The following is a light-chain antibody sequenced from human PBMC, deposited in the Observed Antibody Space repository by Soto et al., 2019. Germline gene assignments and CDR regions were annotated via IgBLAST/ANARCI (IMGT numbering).Light chain of an antibody. V-gene: IGKV3-11*01. CDR3: QQRNIWPPVT. J-gene: IGKJ5*01. Sequence: EIVLTQSPATLSLSPGERATLSCSPSPSVTNFLAWDQQKPGQAHRLLIYGAFNRATGIPARFSGIGSGTDFTLTISSLEPEDSAIYYCQQRNIWPPVTFGQGTRLEIK. CDR1: PSVTNF. CDR2: GAF.